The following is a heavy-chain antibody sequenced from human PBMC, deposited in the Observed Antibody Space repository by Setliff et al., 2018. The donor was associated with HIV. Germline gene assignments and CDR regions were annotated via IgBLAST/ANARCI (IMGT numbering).Heavy chain of an antibody. J-gene: IGHJ6*02. CDR1: GYTFTNHA. Sequence: GASVKVSCKASGYTFTNHAIHWVRQAPGQRLEWMGWINPGNGNTKYSQNFQGRVTITRDTSAKIVYMEVSSLRSEDTAIYYCARGGPLGSWLNFYYYGMDVWGQGTTVTVSS. V-gene: IGHV1-3*01. CDR2: INPGNGNT. D-gene: IGHD6-13*01. CDR3: ARGGPLGSWLNFYYYGMDV.